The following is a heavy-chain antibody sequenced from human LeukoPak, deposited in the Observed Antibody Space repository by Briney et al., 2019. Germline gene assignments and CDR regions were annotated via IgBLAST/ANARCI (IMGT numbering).Heavy chain of an antibody. J-gene: IGHJ4*02. Sequence: PGGSLRLSCATSGFTFSNAWMSWVRQAPGKGLEWVGRIKSKTDGGTTDYAAPVKGRFTISRDDSKNTLYLQMNSLKTEDTAVYYCTTKRIAAAADCWGQGTLVTVSS. CDR1: GFTFSNAW. CDR2: IKSKTDGGTT. V-gene: IGHV3-15*01. CDR3: TTKRIAAAADC. D-gene: IGHD6-13*01.